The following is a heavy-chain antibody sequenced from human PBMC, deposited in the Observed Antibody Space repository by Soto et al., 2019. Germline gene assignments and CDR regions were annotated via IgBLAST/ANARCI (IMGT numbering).Heavy chain of an antibody. V-gene: IGHV3-21*06. Sequence: EVQLVASGGGPVKPGVSLRLSCAASGFAFNTYSMNWVRQAPGKGLELVAFITRSSSYIYYADSVRGRFTLSRDNANNSRHLQINCLRAEDTAIYYCPRYDGWLILDYWGQGTLVTVSS. CDR3: PRYDGWLILDY. J-gene: IGHJ4*02. D-gene: IGHD2-15*01. CDR2: ITRSSSYI. CDR1: GFAFNTYS.